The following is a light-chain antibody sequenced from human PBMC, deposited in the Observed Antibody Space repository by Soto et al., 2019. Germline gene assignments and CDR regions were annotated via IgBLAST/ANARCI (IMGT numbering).Light chain of an antibody. CDR3: QQYHWAPDT. Sequence: IVMTQSPATLSVSPWDGATLSCRASQSVDSNLAWYQQKPGQTPRLVIYGASNRAAGIPDRFSGSGSGTDFTLTVSRLEPEDFAMYYCQQYHWAPDTFGQGTRLEIK. CDR1: QSVDSN. J-gene: IGKJ5*01. V-gene: IGKV3D-15*01. CDR2: GAS.